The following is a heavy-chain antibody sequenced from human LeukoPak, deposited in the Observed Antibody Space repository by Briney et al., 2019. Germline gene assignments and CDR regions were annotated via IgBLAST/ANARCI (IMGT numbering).Heavy chain of an antibody. Sequence: SETLSLTCTVSGGSISSSSYYWGWIRQPPGKGLEWIAYISDIGSINYNPSLKSRVTISLDTSKNQFSLKLISVTAADTAVYYCVRGDYGDYYYFGLDVWGQGTTVTVSS. CDR2: ISDIGSI. CDR3: VRGDYGDYYYFGLDV. J-gene: IGHJ6*02. CDR1: GGSISSSSYY. V-gene: IGHV4-61*05. D-gene: IGHD4-17*01.